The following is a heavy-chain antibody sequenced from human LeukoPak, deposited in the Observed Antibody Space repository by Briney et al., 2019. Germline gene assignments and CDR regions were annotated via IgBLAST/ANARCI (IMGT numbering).Heavy chain of an antibody. CDR1: GYTFTSYG. Sequence: ASVKVSCKAYGYTFTSYGISWVRQAPGQGLEWMGWISAYNGNTNYAQKLQGRVTMTTDTSTSTAYMELRSLRSDDTAVYYCARDDEGNDAFDIWGQGTMVTVSS. CDR2: ISAYNGNT. J-gene: IGHJ3*02. V-gene: IGHV1-18*01. CDR3: ARDDEGNDAFDI.